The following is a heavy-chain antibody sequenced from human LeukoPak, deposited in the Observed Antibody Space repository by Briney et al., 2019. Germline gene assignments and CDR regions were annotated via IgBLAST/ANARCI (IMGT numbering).Heavy chain of an antibody. D-gene: IGHD3-22*01. V-gene: IGHV3-23*01. Sequence: GGSLRLSCAASGFTFSSYAMSWVRQAPGKGLEWVSSISGSGATTYYADSVKGRFTISRDNSKNTLYLQMNSLRAEDTAVYYCAKEHSSGYLANPDDAFDIWGQGTMVTVSS. CDR3: AKEHSSGYLANPDDAFDI. J-gene: IGHJ3*02. CDR2: ISGSGATT. CDR1: GFTFSSYA.